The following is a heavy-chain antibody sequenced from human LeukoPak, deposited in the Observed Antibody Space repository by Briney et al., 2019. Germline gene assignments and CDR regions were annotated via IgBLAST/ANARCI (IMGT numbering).Heavy chain of an antibody. J-gene: IGHJ5*02. Sequence: PSETLSLTCAVYGGSFSGYYWSWIRQPPGKGLEWIGEINHSGSTNYNPSLKSRVTISVDTSKNQFSLKLSSVTAADTAVYYCTQNYPPFDPWGQGTLVTVSS. D-gene: IGHD3-10*01. CDR2: INHSGST. CDR1: GGSFSGYY. V-gene: IGHV4-34*01. CDR3: TQNYPPFDP.